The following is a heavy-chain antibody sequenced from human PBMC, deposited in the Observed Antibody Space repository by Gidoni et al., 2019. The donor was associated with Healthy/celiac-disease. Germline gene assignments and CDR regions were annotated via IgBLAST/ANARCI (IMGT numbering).Heavy chain of an antibody. CDR2: IIPILGIA. Sequence: QVQLVQSGAEVKKPGSSVKVSCKASGGTFSSYTIRWVRQAPGQGLEWMGRIIPILGIANYAQKFQGRVTITADKSTSTAYMELSSLRSEDTAVYYCASLVPEGDYSIHYYYGMDVWGQGTTVTVSS. CDR1: GGTFSSYT. J-gene: IGHJ6*02. V-gene: IGHV1-69*02. CDR3: ASLVPEGDYSIHYYYGMDV. D-gene: IGHD4-17*01.